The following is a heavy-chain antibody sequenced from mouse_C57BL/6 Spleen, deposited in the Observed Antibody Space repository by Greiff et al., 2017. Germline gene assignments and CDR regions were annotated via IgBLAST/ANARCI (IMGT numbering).Heavy chain of an antibody. CDR1: GFTFSDYG. CDR2: ISSGSSTI. J-gene: IGHJ3*01. CDR3: ARGYGSEFAY. D-gene: IGHD1-1*01. V-gene: IGHV5-17*01. Sequence: EVQLVESGGGLVKPGGSLKLSCAASGFTFSDYGMHWVRQAPEKGLEWVAYISSGSSTIYYADTVKGRFTISRDNAKNTLFLQMTSLRSEDTAMYYCARGYGSEFAYWGQGTLVTVSA.